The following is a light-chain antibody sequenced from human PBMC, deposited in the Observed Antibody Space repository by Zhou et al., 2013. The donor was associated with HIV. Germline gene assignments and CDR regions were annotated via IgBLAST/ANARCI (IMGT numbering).Light chain of an antibody. CDR1: QSVSSN. CDR3: QQSYSTSTWT. V-gene: IGKV3-15*01. Sequence: EIVMTQSPATLSVSPGQRVTLSCRASQSVSSNLAWYQQKPGQAPRLLIYGASTRATGIPARFSGSGSGTEFTLTISGMQSEDFAVYYCQQSYSTSTWTFGQGTKVKSN. CDR2: GAS. J-gene: IGKJ1*01.